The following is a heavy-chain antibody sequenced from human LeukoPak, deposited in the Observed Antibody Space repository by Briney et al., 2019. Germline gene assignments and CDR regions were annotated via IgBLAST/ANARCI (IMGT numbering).Heavy chain of an antibody. CDR3: ARSGTYYDILTGYPQDY. CDR1: GYTFTSYY. D-gene: IGHD3-9*01. CDR2: INPSGGST. Sequence: ASVKVSCKASGYTFTSYYMHWVRQAPGQGLEWMGIINPSGGSTSYAQKFQGRVTMTRGMSTSTVYMELSSLRSEDTAVYYCARSGTYYDILTGYPQDYWGQGTLVTVSS. V-gene: IGHV1-46*01. J-gene: IGHJ4*02.